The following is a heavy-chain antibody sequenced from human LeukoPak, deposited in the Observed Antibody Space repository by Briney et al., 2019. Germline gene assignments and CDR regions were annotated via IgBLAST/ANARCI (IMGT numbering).Heavy chain of an antibody. CDR1: GFTFRSYA. Sequence: GGSLRLSCAVSGFTFRSYAMSWVRQAPGKGLEWVSGISGSGGSTYYADSVKGRFTISRDNSKKTLYLQMISLRAEDTAIYYCAKPYYGSGSMSYDYFDSWGQGTLVTVSS. J-gene: IGHJ4*02. CDR2: ISGSGGST. CDR3: AKPYYGSGSMSYDYFDS. D-gene: IGHD3-10*01. V-gene: IGHV3-23*01.